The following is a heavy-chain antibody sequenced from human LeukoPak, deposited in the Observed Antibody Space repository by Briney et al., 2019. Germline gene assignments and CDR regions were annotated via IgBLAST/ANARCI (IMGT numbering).Heavy chain of an antibody. CDR3: AKGYRYNWNDIPDFDY. J-gene: IGHJ4*02. CDR1: GFTFSSYA. CDR2: ISGSGGST. Sequence: GGSLRLSCAASGFTFSSYAMSWVRQAPGKGLEWVSAISGSGGSTYYADSVKGRFTISRDNSKNTLYLQMNSLRAEDTAVYYCAKGYRYNWNDIPDFDYWGQGTLVTVSS. V-gene: IGHV3-23*01. D-gene: IGHD1-1*01.